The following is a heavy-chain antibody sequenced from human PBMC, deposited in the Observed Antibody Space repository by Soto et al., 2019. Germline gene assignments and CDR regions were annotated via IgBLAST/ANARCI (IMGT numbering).Heavy chain of an antibody. J-gene: IGHJ6*02. V-gene: IGHV5-51*01. CDR2: IYPGDSDT. Sequence: GESLKISCKGSGSSFTNSWIGWVRQMPGKGLEWMGIIYPGDSDTRYSPSFEGQVTISADKSISTAYLQWSSLKASDTAMYYCARHTAGILYYYCMDVWGQGTTVTVSS. CDR3: ARHTAGILYYYCMDV. D-gene: IGHD1-1*01. CDR1: GSSFTNSW.